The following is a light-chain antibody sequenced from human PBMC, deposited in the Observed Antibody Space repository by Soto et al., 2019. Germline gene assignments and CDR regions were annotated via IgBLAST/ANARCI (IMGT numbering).Light chain of an antibody. Sequence: EIVLTQSPGTLSLSPGERATLSCRASQSVSSSYLAWSQQKPGQAPSLLIYGASSRATGITDRFSGSGSGTDFTLTISRLEPEDFAVYYCQQYGSSPYTFGQGTKLEIK. CDR2: GAS. J-gene: IGKJ2*01. CDR3: QQYGSSPYT. V-gene: IGKV3-20*01. CDR1: QSVSSSY.